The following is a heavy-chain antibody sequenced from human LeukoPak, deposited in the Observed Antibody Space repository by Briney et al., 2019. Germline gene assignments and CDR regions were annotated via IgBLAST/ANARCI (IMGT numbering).Heavy chain of an antibody. Sequence: PSETLSLTCTVSGGSINSETFYWNWIRQPAGKGLEWIGRIYTSGSTYYNASFQGRVTISADTSKNEFSLQLGSVTAADTAVYYCARGYSSSSSSLYYYYMDVWGRGATVTVSS. CDR2: IYTSGST. CDR1: GGSINSETFY. J-gene: IGHJ6*03. D-gene: IGHD6-6*01. CDR3: ARGYSSSSSSLYYYYMDV. V-gene: IGHV4-61*02.